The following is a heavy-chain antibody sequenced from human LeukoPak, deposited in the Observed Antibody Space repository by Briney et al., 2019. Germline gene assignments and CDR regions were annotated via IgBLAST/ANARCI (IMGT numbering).Heavy chain of an antibody. Sequence: PGGSLRLSCAASGFTFSSYAMSWVRQAPGKGPEWVAYINHDGSETNYVDSVKGRFTVSRDNVKNSLYLQMNSLRADDTAVYYCSATSGRTGGNSWGQGALVTVSS. D-gene: IGHD3-16*01. CDR1: GFTFSSYA. V-gene: IGHV3-7*03. CDR2: INHDGSET. CDR3: SATSGRTGGNS. J-gene: IGHJ4*02.